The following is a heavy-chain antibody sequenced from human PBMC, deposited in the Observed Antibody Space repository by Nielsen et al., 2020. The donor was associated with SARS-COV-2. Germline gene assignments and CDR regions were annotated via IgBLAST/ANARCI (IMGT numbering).Heavy chain of an antibody. D-gene: IGHD1-26*01. CDR3: AKIVGALTGWFDP. Sequence: GESLKISCAASGFTFSSYWMHWVCQAPGKGLVWVSRINSDGSSTSYADSVKGRFTISRDNAKNTLYLQMNSLRAEDTAVYYCAKIVGALTGWFDPWGQGTLVTVSS. J-gene: IGHJ5*02. CDR2: INSDGSST. CDR1: GFTFSSYW. V-gene: IGHV3-74*01.